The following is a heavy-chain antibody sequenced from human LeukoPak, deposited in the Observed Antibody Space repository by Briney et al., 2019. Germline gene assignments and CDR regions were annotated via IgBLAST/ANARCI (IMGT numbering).Heavy chain of an antibody. CDR2: IYYSGST. CDR3: ARRTSSSFWAYFDY. Sequence: SETLSLTCTVSGGSISSYYWSWIRQPPGKGLECIGYIYYSGSTTYNPSLKSRVTISVDTSKNQFSLKLSSVTAADTAVYYCARRTSSSFWAYFDYWGQGTLVTVSS. V-gene: IGHV4-59*08. J-gene: IGHJ4*02. CDR1: GGSISSYY. D-gene: IGHD6-13*01.